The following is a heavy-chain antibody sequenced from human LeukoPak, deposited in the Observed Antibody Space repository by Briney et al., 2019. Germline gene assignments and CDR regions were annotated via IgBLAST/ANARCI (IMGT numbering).Heavy chain of an antibody. V-gene: IGHV4-59*08. J-gene: IGHJ4*02. CDR3: ARRWGSGFRY. CDR2: IYYSGST. CDR1: GGSISSYY. Sequence: SETLSLTCTVSGGSISSYYWSWIRQPPGKGLEWIGYIYYSGSTNYNPSLKSRVTISVDTSKNQFSLKLSSVTAADTAVYYCARRWGSGFRYWGQGTLVTVSS. D-gene: IGHD6-19*01.